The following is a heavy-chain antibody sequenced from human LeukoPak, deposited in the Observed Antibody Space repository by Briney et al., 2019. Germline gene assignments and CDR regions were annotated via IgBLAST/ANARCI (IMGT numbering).Heavy chain of an antibody. J-gene: IGHJ4*02. D-gene: IGHD3-22*01. CDR2: INWNGDDT. CDR3: ARVVRDDSSGSSSGRFDY. CDR1: GFTFEDYG. V-gene: IGHV3-20*04. Sequence: PGGSLRLSCAASGFTFEDYGMSWVRQAPGKGPEWVSGINWNGDDTPYVDSVKGRFIISRDNAKNSLHLQMNSLRVEDTAFYFCARVVRDDSSGSSSGRFDYWGQGTLVTVSS.